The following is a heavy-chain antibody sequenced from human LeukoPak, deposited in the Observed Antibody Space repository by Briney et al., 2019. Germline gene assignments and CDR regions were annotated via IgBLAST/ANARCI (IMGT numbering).Heavy chain of an antibody. CDR3: ASFMTTVTIPDY. J-gene: IGHJ4*02. D-gene: IGHD4-17*01. V-gene: IGHV3-21*01. CDR1: GLTFRSYS. CDR2: ITSSGSHM. Sequence: PGGSLRLSCAASGLTFRSYSMNWVRQAPGKRLEWLSSITSSGSHMYYADSVKGRFTISRDNAKSSLYLQMNSLSAEDTAAYYCASFMTTVTIPDYWGQGTLVTVSS.